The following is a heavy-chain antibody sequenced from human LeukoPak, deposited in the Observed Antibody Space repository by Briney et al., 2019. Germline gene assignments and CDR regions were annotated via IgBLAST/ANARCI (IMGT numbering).Heavy chain of an antibody. D-gene: IGHD3-22*01. J-gene: IGHJ4*02. V-gene: IGHV1-2*02. CDR3: ASYYYDSSGYYYDY. CDR2: INPNSGGT. CDR1: GYTFTGYY. Sequence: ASVKVSCKASGYTFTGYYMHWVRQAPGQGLEWMGWINPNSGGTNYAQKFQGRVTMTRDTSTSTAYMELSRLRSDDTAVYYCASYYYDSSGYYYDYWGQGTLVTVSS.